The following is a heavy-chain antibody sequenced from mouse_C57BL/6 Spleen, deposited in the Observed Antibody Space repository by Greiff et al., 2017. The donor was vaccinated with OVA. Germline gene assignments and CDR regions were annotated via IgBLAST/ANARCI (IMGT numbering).Heavy chain of an antibody. D-gene: IGHD4-1*01. CDR2: INPGSGGT. CDR1: GYAFTNYL. Sequence: QVQLQQQSGAELVRPGTSVTVSCTASGYAFTNYLIEWVKQRPGQGLEWIGVINPGSGGTNYNEKFKGKATLTADKSSSTAYMQLSSLTSEDSAVYFCARNWDKRGYFDYWGQGTTLTVSS. CDR3: ARNWDKRGYFDY. J-gene: IGHJ2*01. V-gene: IGHV1-54*01.